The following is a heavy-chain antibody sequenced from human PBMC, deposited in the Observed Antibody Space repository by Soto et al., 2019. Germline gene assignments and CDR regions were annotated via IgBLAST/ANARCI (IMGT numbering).Heavy chain of an antibody. D-gene: IGHD3-3*01. CDR1: GFTFSSYG. CDR3: AKDQNFWSGYHDY. Sequence: GGSLRVSWAASGFTFSSYGMHWVRQAPGKGLEWVAVISYDGSNKYYADSVKGRFTISRDNSKNTLYLQMNSLRAEDTAVYYCAKDQNFWSGYHDYWGQGTLVTVSS. CDR2: ISYDGSNK. V-gene: IGHV3-30*18. J-gene: IGHJ4*02.